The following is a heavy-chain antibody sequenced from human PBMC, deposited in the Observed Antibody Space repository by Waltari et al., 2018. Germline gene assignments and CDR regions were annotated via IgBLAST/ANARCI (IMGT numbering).Heavy chain of an antibody. CDR3: AKAGGIAAAEFQFDF. Sequence: EVQLLESGGGLVQPGGSLRLSCAASGFTFISYALTWVRQAPGKGLEWVSSISGPALTTFYADSVKGRFSVSRDNSKNTLYLQINGLRADDMAVYYCAKAGGIAAAEFQFDFWGRGTLVTVSS. CDR1: GFTFISYA. CDR2: ISGPALTT. V-gene: IGHV3-23*01. J-gene: IGHJ4*02. D-gene: IGHD6-13*01.